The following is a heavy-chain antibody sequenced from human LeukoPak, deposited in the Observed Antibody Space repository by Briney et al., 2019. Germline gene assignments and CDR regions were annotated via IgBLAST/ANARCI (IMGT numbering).Heavy chain of an antibody. CDR3: ATPLVGATSYYFDY. V-gene: IGHV1-24*01. CDR2: FDPEDGET. Sequence: GASVKVSCKVSGYTLTELSMHWVRQAPGKGLEWMGGFDPEDGETIYAQKFQGRVTMTEDTSTDTAYMELSNLRSEDTAVYYCATPLVGATSYYFDYWGQGTLVTVSS. J-gene: IGHJ4*02. D-gene: IGHD1-26*01. CDR1: GYTLTELS.